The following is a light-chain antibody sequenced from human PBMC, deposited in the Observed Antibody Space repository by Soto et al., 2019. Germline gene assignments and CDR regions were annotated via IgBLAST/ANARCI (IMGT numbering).Light chain of an antibody. CDR2: EVT. V-gene: IGLV2-8*01. CDR3: SSFAGVSTV. J-gene: IGLJ1*01. Sequence: QSVLTQPPSASGSPGQSVTISCTGTSSDIGYYNYVSWYQQHPGKAPKLLIYEVTKWPSGVPDRFSGSKSGNTASLTVSGLQAEDEADYYCSSFAGVSTVFGTGTKVTVL. CDR1: SSDIGYYNY.